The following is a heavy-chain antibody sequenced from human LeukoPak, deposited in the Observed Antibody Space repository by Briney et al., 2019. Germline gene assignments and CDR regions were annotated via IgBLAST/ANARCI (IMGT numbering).Heavy chain of an antibody. V-gene: IGHV3-23*01. CDR2: ISASGLT. Sequence: PGGSLRLSCEGSGFTFGTYAMSWVRQAPGEGLEWVSGISASGLTYYAGSVTGRFRVSRDNAKNSLYLQMDSLRAEDTAVYYCTRAQFRYWGQGTLVTVSS. CDR3: TRAQFRY. J-gene: IGHJ4*02. D-gene: IGHD5-24*01. CDR1: GFTFGTYA.